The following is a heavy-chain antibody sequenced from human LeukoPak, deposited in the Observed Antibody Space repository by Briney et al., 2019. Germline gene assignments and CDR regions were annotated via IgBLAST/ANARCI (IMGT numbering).Heavy chain of an antibody. J-gene: IGHJ5*02. CDR1: GFTFSSHW. CDR3: ARDRGAGTPFDP. V-gene: IGHV3-74*01. CDR2: ITTDVTNT. Sequence: GGSLRLSCAASGFTFSSHWMHWVRRVPGKGLVWVSRITTDVTNTAYADSVRGRFTISRDNAKNTLYLQMNSLRAEDTAVYYCARDRGAGTPFDPWGQGTLVTVSS. D-gene: IGHD1-1*01.